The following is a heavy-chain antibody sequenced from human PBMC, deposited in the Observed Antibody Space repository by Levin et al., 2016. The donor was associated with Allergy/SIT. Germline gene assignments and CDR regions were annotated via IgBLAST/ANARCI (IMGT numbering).Heavy chain of an antibody. V-gene: IGHV3-15*01. D-gene: IGHD2-2*01. CDR2: VKSRTDGGTT. J-gene: IGHJ4*02. Sequence: VRQAPGKGLEWVGRVKSRTDGGTTDYAAPVKGRFTVSRDDSKNTLYLQMNSLTTEDTAVYYCTTHPHLWGYCSSTSYCVEVDYWGQGTLVTVSS. CDR3: TTHPHLWGYCSSTSYCVEVDY.